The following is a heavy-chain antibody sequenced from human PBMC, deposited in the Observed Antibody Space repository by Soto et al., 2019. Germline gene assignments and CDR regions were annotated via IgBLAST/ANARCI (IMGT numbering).Heavy chain of an antibody. CDR3: AKWAYCSGGSCYYVRYGMDV. Sequence: GGSLRLSCAVSGFTFSSYAMSWVRQAPGKGLEWVSVISGGGDSTYYADSVKGRFTISRDNSKNTLFLQINSLRAEDTAVYYCAKWAYCSGGSCYYVRYGMDVWGQGTTVTVS. CDR2: ISGGGDST. J-gene: IGHJ6*02. V-gene: IGHV3-23*01. CDR1: GFTFSSYA. D-gene: IGHD2-15*01.